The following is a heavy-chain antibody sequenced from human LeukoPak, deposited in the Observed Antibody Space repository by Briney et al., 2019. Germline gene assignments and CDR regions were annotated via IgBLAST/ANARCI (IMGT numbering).Heavy chain of an antibody. CDR2: INHSGST. CDR3: ARGGGNSWFDY. Sequence: PSGTLSLTCAVSGGSISSHNWWSWVRQPPGKGLEWIGEINHSGSTNYNPSLKSRVTISVDTSKNQFSLKLSSVTAADTAVYYCARGGGNSWFDYWGQGTLVTVSS. CDR1: GGSISSHNW. J-gene: IGHJ4*02. D-gene: IGHD4-23*01. V-gene: IGHV4-4*02.